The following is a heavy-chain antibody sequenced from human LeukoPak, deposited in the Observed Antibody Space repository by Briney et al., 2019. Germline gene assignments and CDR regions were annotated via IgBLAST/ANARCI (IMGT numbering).Heavy chain of an antibody. Sequence: ASVKVSCKASGYTFTSYDINWVRQATGQGGEWMGWMNPNSGNTGYAQKFQGRVTITRNTSISTAYMELSSLRSEDTAVYYCARDLPYCSSTSCYTLFDYWGQGTLVTVSS. CDR2: MNPNSGNT. CDR1: GYTFTSYD. J-gene: IGHJ4*02. V-gene: IGHV1-8*03. D-gene: IGHD2-2*02. CDR3: ARDLPYCSSTSCYTLFDY.